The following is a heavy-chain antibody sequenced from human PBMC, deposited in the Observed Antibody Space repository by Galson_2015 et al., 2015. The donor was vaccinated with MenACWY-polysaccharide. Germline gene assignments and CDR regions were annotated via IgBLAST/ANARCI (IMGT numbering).Heavy chain of an antibody. J-gene: IGHJ5*02. CDR3: VKDGGYTAYVWFDA. V-gene: IGHV3-23*01. D-gene: IGHD5-12*01. CDR1: GFPFDSYA. Sequence: SLRLSCAASGFPFDSYAMSWDRQAPGKGLEWVSAISGSGTNTYYADSVKGRFTISRDNSKSTLYLQMNSLRAEATAVYYCVKDGGYTAYVWFDAWGQGTLVTVSS. CDR2: ISGSGTNT.